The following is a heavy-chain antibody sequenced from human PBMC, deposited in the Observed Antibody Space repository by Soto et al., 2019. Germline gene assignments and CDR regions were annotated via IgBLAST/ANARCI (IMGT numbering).Heavy chain of an antibody. J-gene: IGHJ5*02. Sequence: QVHLVQSGVEVKTPGASVKVSCQASGYTFFTYDISWVRQAPGQGLEWMGWISTYSGDTKYAQKFQGRVTMTTDTSTTTAYLELRSLRSDDTAVYYCARPHGPTTSVNGFDPWGQGTLVTVSS. CDR2: ISTYSGDT. V-gene: IGHV1-18*01. CDR3: ARPHGPTTSVNGFDP. CDR1: GYTFFTYD. D-gene: IGHD5-12*01.